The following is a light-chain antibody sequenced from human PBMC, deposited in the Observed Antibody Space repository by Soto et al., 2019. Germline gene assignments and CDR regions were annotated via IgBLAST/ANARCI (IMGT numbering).Light chain of an antibody. CDR1: QSVPNSY. CDR3: QQYNSYS. J-gene: IGKJ1*01. CDR2: GAS. Sequence: EIALKQSQGTLSLSTGERATLSCRASQSVPNSYFAWYQQKPGQAPRLLIYGASSRATGIPVRFSGSGSGADFPLTISSLQPDDFATYYCQQYNSYSFGQGTKVDIK. V-gene: IGKV3-20*01.